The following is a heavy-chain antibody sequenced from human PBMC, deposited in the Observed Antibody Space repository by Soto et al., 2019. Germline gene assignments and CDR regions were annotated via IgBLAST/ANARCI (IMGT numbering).Heavy chain of an antibody. D-gene: IGHD3-22*01. Sequence: PSETLSLTCTVSGGSISSGDYYWSGIRQPPGKGLEWIGYIYYSGSTYYNPSLKSRVTISVDTSKNQFSLKLSSVTAADTAVYYCARVPRRSLDSSGYFYWGQGTLVTVSS. CDR1: GGSISSGDYY. CDR3: ARVPRRSLDSSGYFY. CDR2: IYYSGST. V-gene: IGHV4-30-4*01. J-gene: IGHJ4*02.